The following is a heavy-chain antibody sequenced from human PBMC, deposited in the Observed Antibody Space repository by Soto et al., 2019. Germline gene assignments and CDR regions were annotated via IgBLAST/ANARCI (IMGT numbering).Heavy chain of an antibody. V-gene: IGHV3-30*03. CDR2: ISRDGGTK. Sequence: QVQRVESGGGVVQPGRSLRLYCAVSGFTVSTYGMHWVRKAPGKGLEWVAVISRDGGTKYYADSVKGRFTISRDNSRTTLFLAMNSLRGDDMAVYYCTGEVASGYWVQGTLVTVSS. CDR1: GFTVSTYG. CDR3: TGEVASGY. J-gene: IGHJ4*02. D-gene: IGHD2-8*02.